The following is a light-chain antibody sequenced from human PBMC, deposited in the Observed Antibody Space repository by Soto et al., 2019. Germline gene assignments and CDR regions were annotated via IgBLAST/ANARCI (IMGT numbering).Light chain of an antibody. CDR2: GAS. V-gene: IGKV3-20*01. J-gene: IGKJ3*01. CDR3: QQYSSCPPEFT. Sequence: EIVLTQSPGTLSVSPGERVTLSCRASQSVNSNYLAWYQQRPGQAPRLLIFGASYRATGIPDRFSGSGSGRDFTLTISRQEPEDFAVYYCQQYSSCPPEFTFGPGTRVDSK. CDR1: QSVNSNY.